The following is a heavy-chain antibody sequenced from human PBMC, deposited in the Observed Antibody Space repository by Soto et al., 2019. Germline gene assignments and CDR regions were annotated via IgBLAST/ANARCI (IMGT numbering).Heavy chain of an antibody. Sequence: QITLKESGPTLVRPTQTLTLTCTFSGFSLSTTGVGVGWIRQPPGKALEWLALIYWDDDKRYSPSLKSRLTFTNNTTNNAVILTSTKMLPVDTATYFCAQKLRVYVLGRERAYYSDPWGQGTLVTVSS. CDR3: AQKLRVYVLGRERAYYSDP. J-gene: IGHJ5*02. CDR1: GFSLSTTGVG. CDR2: IYWDDDK. V-gene: IGHV2-5*02. D-gene: IGHD1-26*01.